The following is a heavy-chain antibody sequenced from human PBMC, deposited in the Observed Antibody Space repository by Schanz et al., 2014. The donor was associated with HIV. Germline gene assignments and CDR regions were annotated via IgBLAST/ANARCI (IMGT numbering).Heavy chain of an antibody. V-gene: IGHV1-46*01. J-gene: IGHJ2*01. CDR3: ARSETIAARPVWYFDL. D-gene: IGHD6-6*01. CDR1: GYTFTTYY. Sequence: QVQLVQSGAEVKKPGASVKVSCKASGYTFTTYYMHWVRQAPGQGLEWMGIINPSGGSTSYAQKFQGRVTMTRDTFTSTVYMQLSSLRSEDTAVYYCARSETIAARPVWYFDLWGRGTLVTVSS. CDR2: INPSGGST.